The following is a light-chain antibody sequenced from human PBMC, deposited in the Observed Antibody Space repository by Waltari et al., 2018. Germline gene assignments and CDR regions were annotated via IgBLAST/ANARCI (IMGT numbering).Light chain of an antibody. CDR1: QSVRSN. Sequence: EIVMTQFPATLSVSPGERATLSCRASQSVRSNLAWYQQKPGQAPRLLSHAASTRATGIPASFSGSGAGTEFTLTISSLQSEDFAVYYCQQYNNWPLTFGGGTKVEIK. CDR2: AAS. J-gene: IGKJ4*01. V-gene: IGKV3-15*01. CDR3: QQYNNWPLT.